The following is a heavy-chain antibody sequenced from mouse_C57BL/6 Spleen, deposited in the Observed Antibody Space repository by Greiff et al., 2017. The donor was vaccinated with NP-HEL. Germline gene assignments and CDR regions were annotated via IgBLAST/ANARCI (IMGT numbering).Heavy chain of an antibody. Sequence: QVQLKQPGTELVKPGASVKLSCKASGYTFTSYWMHWVKQRPGQGLEWIGNINPSNGGTNYNEKFKSKATLTVDKSSSTAYMQLSSLTSEDSAVYYCARLRGYYGSSDAMDYWGQGTSVTVSS. D-gene: IGHD1-1*01. J-gene: IGHJ4*01. CDR1: GYTFTSYW. V-gene: IGHV1-53*01. CDR3: ARLRGYYGSSDAMDY. CDR2: INPSNGGT.